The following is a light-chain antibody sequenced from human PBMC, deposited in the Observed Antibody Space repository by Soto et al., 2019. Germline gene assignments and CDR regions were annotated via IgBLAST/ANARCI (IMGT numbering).Light chain of an antibody. CDR1: QSISSY. V-gene: IGKV1-39*01. Sequence: DIQMTQSRSSLSASVGDRVTITCRASQSISSYLNWYQQKPGKAPNLLIYSASKLHSGVPSRFSGSGSGTDFTLIISSLQPEDFATYYCQQSSSNPLTFGGGTRV. CDR3: QQSSSNPLT. J-gene: IGKJ4*01. CDR2: SAS.